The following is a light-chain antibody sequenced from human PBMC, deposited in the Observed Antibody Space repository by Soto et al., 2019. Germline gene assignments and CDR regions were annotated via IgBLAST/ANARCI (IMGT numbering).Light chain of an antibody. Sequence: DIVMTQSPDSLAVSLGERATINCKSSQSVLYSSNNKNYLAWYQQKPGQPPKLLIYWASTRESGVPDRFSGSGSWTDFTLTISSLQAEDVAVSYCQQYYSTPRTFGQGTKVEIK. J-gene: IGKJ1*01. CDR3: QQYYSTPRT. CDR2: WAS. V-gene: IGKV4-1*01. CDR1: QSVLYSSNNKNY.